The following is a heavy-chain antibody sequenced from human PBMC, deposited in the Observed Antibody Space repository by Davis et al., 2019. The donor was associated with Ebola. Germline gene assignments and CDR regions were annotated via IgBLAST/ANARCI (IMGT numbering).Heavy chain of an antibody. Sequence: ASVKVSCKASGYTFTSYGINWVRQAPGQGLEWMGWISAYNGNTNYAQKLQGRVTMTTDTSTSTAYMEVGSLRSDDTAVYYCARAQFPTTSDHWGQGTLVTISS. V-gene: IGHV1-18*01. J-gene: IGHJ4*02. CDR3: ARAQFPTTSDH. CDR2: ISAYNGNT. CDR1: GYTFTSYG. D-gene: IGHD1-1*01.